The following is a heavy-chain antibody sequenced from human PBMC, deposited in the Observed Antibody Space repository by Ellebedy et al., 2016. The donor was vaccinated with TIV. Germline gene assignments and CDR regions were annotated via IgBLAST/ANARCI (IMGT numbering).Heavy chain of an antibody. V-gene: IGHV3-74*01. J-gene: IGHJ4*02. CDR3: ARDVEAQYIFDY. CDR2: INSDGSST. D-gene: IGHD1-1*01. Sequence: PGGSLRLSCAASGFTFSSYWMHWVRQAPGKGLVWVSRINSDGSSTSYADSVKGRFTISRDNAKHTLYLQMNSLVAEDTAVYYCARDVEAQYIFDYWGQGTLVTVSS. CDR1: GFTFSSYW.